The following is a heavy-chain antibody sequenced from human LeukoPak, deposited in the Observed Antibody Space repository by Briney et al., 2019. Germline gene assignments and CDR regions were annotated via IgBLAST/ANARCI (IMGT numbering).Heavy chain of an antibody. CDR1: GGSISSYY. V-gene: IGHV4-59*01. CDR3: ARDTAVADNNWFDP. D-gene: IGHD6-19*01. J-gene: IGHJ5*02. CDR2: IYYSGST. Sequence: SETLSLTCTVSGGSISSYYWSWIRQPPGKGLEWIGYIYYSGSTNYNPSLKSRVTISVDTSKNQFSLKLSSVTAADTAVYHCARDTAVADNNWFDPWGQGTLVTVSS.